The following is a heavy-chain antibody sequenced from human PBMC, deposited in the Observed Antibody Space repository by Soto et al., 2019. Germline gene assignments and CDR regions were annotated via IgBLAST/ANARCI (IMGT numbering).Heavy chain of an antibody. D-gene: IGHD5-18*01. CDR1: GHSVSSNSAA. J-gene: IGHJ4*02. Sequence: SQTLSLTCAIPGHSVSSNSAAWHWIRQSPSRGLAWLGRTYCRFKRYNDYAVSVKSRITINPDTSKNQFSLQLNSVTPAVTAVEYCGRVEYSYGGGLFDYWGQGTLVNVSS. CDR2: TYCRFKRYN. V-gene: IGHV6-1*01. CDR3: GRVEYSYGGGLFDY.